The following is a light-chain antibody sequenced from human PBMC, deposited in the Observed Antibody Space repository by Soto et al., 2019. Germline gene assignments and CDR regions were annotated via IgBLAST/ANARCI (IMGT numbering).Light chain of an antibody. CDR2: AAS. J-gene: IGKJ1*01. Sequence: DIRMTQSPSSLSATVGNRDAIHCRASQSISSSLNWYQWKPGKAPNLLIYAASSLQSGVPSRFSGSGSETDFTLTISSLQPEDFTTYYCHQSYITSWTFGQGAIEDIK. CDR3: HQSYITSWT. CDR1: QSISSS. V-gene: IGKV1-39*01.